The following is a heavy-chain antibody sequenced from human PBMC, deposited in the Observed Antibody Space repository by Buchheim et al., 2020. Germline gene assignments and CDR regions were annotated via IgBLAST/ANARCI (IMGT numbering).Heavy chain of an antibody. CDR3: ARGDAEGWELLGYYYYGMDV. J-gene: IGHJ6*02. CDR1: GFTFSSYE. D-gene: IGHD1-26*01. V-gene: IGHV3-48*03. CDR2: ISSSGSTI. Sequence: EVQLVESGGGLVQPGGSLRLSCAASGFTFSSYEMNWVRQAPGKGLEWVSYISSSGSTIYYADSVKGRFTISRDNAKNSLYLQMNSLRAEDTAVYYCARGDAEGWELLGYYYYGMDVWGQGTT.